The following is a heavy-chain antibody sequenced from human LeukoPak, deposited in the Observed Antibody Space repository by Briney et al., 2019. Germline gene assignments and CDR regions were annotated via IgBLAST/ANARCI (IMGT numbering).Heavy chain of an antibody. CDR1: GFTFSSCE. CDR2: IDSSGTTI. J-gene: IGHJ4*02. D-gene: IGHD1-26*01. Sequence: PGGSLRLSCAASGFTFSSCEMNWVRQTPGKGLEWVSYIDSSGTTIYYADSVKGRFTSSRDNAKNSLYLQMNSLRADDTAVYYCARVSKSYPDYWGQGTLVTVSS. V-gene: IGHV3-48*03. CDR3: ARVSKSYPDY.